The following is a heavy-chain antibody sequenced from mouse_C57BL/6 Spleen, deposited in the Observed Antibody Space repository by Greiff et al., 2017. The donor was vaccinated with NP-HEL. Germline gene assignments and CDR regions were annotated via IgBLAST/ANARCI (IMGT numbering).Heavy chain of an antibody. V-gene: IGHV2-9*01. CDR3: AKRDNPYAMDY. D-gene: IGHD1-3*01. Sequence: QVQLKESGPGLVAPSQSLSIICTVSGFSLTTYGVDWVRQPPGKGLEWLGVIWGDGSINYNSTLMSRLSISKDNSKSQVFLKMNSLQTDDTAMYYCAKRDNPYAMDYWSQGISVTVSS. CDR1: GFSLTTYG. CDR2: IWGDGSI. J-gene: IGHJ4*01.